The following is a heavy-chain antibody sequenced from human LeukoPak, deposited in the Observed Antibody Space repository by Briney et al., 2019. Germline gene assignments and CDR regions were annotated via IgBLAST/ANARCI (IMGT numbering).Heavy chain of an antibody. Sequence: SETLSLTCTVSSGSISSYYWSWIRQPPGKGLEWIGYIYYSGSTNYNPSLKSRVTISVDTSKNQFSLKLSSVTAADTAVYYCARDYKVATRSVFDYWGQGTLVTVSS. J-gene: IGHJ4*02. V-gene: IGHV4-59*01. D-gene: IGHD5-12*01. CDR3: ARDYKVATRSVFDY. CDR1: SGSISSYY. CDR2: IYYSGST.